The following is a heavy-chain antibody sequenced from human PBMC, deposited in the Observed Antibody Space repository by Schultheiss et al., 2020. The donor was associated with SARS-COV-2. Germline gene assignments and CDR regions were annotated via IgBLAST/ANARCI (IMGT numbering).Heavy chain of an antibody. CDR1: GYTFTSYY. Sequence: ASVKVSCKASGYTFTSYYMHWVRQAPGQGLEWMGIINPSGGSTSYAQKFQGRVTMTRDTYTCTVYLELSSLRSEDTAVYYCERDSVPAAGPREEINWFDPWGQGTLVTVSS. CDR2: INPSGGST. CDR3: ERDSVPAAGPREEINWFDP. J-gene: IGHJ5*02. V-gene: IGHV1-46*01. D-gene: IGHD2-2*01.